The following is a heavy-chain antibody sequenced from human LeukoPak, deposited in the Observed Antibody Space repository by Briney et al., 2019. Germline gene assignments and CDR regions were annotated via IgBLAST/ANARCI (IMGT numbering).Heavy chain of an antibody. CDR1: GGSFSGYY. CDR2: INHSGST. D-gene: IGHD2-15*01. V-gene: IGHV4-34*01. Sequence: SETLSLTCAVYGGSFSGYYWSWIRQPPGKGLEWIGEINHSGSTNYNPSLKSRVTISVDTSKNQFSLKLSSVTAADTAVYYCARGDCSGGSCYFAYWGQGTPVTVSS. CDR3: ARGDCSGGSCYFAY. J-gene: IGHJ4*02.